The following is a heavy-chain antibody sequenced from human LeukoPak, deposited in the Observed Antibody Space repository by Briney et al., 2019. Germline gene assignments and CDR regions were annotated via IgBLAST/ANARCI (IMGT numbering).Heavy chain of an antibody. CDR2: IYYSGST. CDR3: ASSREYSDVPDAFDI. CDR1: GGSISSYY. Sequence: PSETLSLTCTVSGGSISSYYWSWIRQPPGKGLEWIGYIYYSGSTNYNPSLKSRVTISVDTSKNQFSLKLSSVTAADTAVYYCASSREYSDVPDAFDIWGQGTMVTVSS. J-gene: IGHJ3*02. D-gene: IGHD5-18*01. V-gene: IGHV4-59*01.